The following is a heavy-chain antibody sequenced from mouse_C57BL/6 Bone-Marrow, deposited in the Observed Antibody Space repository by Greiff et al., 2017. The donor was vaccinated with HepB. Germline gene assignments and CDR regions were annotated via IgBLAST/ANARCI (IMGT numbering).Heavy chain of an antibody. CDR3: ARILSEAMDY. D-gene: IGHD6-5*01. J-gene: IGHJ4*01. CDR2: INPGRGGT. CDR1: GYAFTNYL. V-gene: IGHV1-54*01. Sequence: VQLQQSGAELVRPGTSVKVSCKASGYAFTNYLIEWVKQRPGQGLEWIGVINPGRGGTNYNEKFKGKATLTADKSSSTAYMQFSSLTSEDSAIYYWARILSEAMDYWGQGTSVTVSS.